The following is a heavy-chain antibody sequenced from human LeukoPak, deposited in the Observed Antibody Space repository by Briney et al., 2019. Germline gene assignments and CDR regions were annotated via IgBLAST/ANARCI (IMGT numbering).Heavy chain of an antibody. CDR3: ARDLYYYGSGSYYDVFDV. Sequence: ASVTVSFTASGYTFSTYGVSRVRQAPGQGLEWMGWISAYKGNTYYAQKLQGRVTMTTDTSTSTAYMELRSLRSDDTAIYYCARDLYYYGSGSYYDVFDVWGQGTMVTVSS. D-gene: IGHD3-10*01. CDR2: ISAYKGNT. V-gene: IGHV1-18*01. J-gene: IGHJ3*01. CDR1: GYTFSTYG.